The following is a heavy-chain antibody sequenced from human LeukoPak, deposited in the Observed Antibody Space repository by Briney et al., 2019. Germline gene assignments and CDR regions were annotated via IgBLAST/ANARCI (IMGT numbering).Heavy chain of an antibody. J-gene: IGHJ4*02. Sequence: SETLSLTCTVSGGSISSYYWSWIRQPAGKGLEWIGRIYTSGSTNYNPSLKSRVTMSVDTSKNQLSLKVISVTAADTAVYYCARGLWFGDENPPYFDYWGQGILVTVSS. V-gene: IGHV4-4*07. CDR1: GGSISSYY. CDR3: ARGLWFGDENPPYFDY. D-gene: IGHD3-10*01. CDR2: IYTSGST.